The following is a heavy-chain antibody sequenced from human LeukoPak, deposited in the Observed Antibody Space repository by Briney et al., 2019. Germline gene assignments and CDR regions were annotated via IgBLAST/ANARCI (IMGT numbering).Heavy chain of an antibody. CDR3: ARSDDARHYYYYYGMDV. CDR2: ISGSGGST. J-gene: IGHJ6*02. D-gene: IGHD1-1*01. V-gene: IGHV3-23*01. CDR1: GFTFSSYA. Sequence: GGSLRLSCAASGFTFSSYAMSWVRQAPGKGLEWVSAISGSGGSTYYADSVKGRFTISRDNSKNTLYLQMNSLRAEDTAVYYCARSDDARHYYYYYGMDVWGQGTTVTVSS.